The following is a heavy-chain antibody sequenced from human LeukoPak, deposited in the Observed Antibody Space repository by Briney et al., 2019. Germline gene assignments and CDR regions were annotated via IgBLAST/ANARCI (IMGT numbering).Heavy chain of an antibody. CDR1: GYTFTSYD. D-gene: IGHD5-24*01. Sequence: GASVKVSCKASGYTFTSYDINWVRQATGQGLEWMGGIIPIFGTANYAQKFQGRVKITTDESTSTAYMELSSLRSEDTAVYYCARARGRGGYNYYPYWGQGTLVTVSS. CDR3: ARARGRGGYNYYPY. CDR2: IIPIFGTA. J-gene: IGHJ4*02. V-gene: IGHV1-69*05.